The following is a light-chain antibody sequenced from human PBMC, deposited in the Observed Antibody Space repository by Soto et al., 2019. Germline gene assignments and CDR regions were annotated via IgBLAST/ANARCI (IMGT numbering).Light chain of an antibody. V-gene: IGKV3-15*01. J-gene: IGKJ5*01. Sequence: ERVMTQTPATLSLSPGERATLSCRASQSVSSNLAWYQQKPGQAPRLLIYGASTRATGIPARFSGSGSGTEFTLTISSLQSEDFAVYYCQQYNNWPPITFGQGTRLEIK. CDR2: GAS. CDR3: QQYNNWPPIT. CDR1: QSVSSN.